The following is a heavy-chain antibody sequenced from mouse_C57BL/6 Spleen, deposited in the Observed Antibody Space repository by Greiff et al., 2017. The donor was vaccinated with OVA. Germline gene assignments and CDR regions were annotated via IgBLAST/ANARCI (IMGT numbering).Heavy chain of an antibody. D-gene: IGHD1-1*01. CDR3: ARLGYYGSSYWFAY. CDR1: GYTFTSYW. CDR2: IDPSDSYT. J-gene: IGHJ3*01. Sequence: VQLQQSGAELVRPGTSVKLSCKASGYTFTSYWMHWVKQRPGQGLEWIGVIDPSDSYTNYNQKFKGKATLTVDTSSSTAYMQLSSLTSEDSAVYYCARLGYYGSSYWFAYWGQGTLVTVSA. V-gene: IGHV1-59*01.